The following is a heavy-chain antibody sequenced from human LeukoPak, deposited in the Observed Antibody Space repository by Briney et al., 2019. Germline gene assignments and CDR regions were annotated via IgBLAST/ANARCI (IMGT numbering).Heavy chain of an antibody. Sequence: GESLQISCKGSGYSFTSYWVGWVRQMPGKGLEWMGIIYPGDSDTRYSPSFQGQVTISADKSISTAYLQWSSLKASDTAMYYCARDPVRSNSSSWYSGWFDPWGQGTLVTVSS. CDR1: GYSFTSYW. V-gene: IGHV5-51*01. D-gene: IGHD6-13*01. J-gene: IGHJ5*02. CDR3: ARDPVRSNSSSWYSGWFDP. CDR2: IYPGDSDT.